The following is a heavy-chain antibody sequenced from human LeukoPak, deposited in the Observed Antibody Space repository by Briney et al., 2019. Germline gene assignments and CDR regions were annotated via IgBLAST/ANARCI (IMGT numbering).Heavy chain of an antibody. J-gene: IGHJ5*02. CDR1: GGSISSSSYY. Sequence: SETMSLTCTVSGGSISSSSYYWGWIRQSPGKGLEWIGSIYYSGSTYYSPSLKSRVTISVDTSKNQFSLKLSSVTAADTAVYYCARHSSLRSPTTPWGQGTLVTVSS. CDR2: IYYSGST. CDR3: ARHSSLRSPTTP. D-gene: IGHD1-7*01. V-gene: IGHV4-39*01.